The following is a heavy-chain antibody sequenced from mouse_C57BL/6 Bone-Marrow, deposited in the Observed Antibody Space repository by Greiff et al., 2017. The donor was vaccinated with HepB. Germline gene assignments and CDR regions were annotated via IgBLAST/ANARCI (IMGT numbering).Heavy chain of an antibody. Sequence: VKQRPGQGLEWIGRIHPSDSDTNYNQKFKGKATLTVDKSSSTAYMQLSSLTSEDSAVYYCAIARTEFDYWGQGTTLTVSS. V-gene: IGHV1-74*01. CDR2: IHPSDSDT. CDR3: AIARTEFDY. J-gene: IGHJ2*01.